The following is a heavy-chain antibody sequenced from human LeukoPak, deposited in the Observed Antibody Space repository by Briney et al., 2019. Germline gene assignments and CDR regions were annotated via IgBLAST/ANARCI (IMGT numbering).Heavy chain of an antibody. CDR2: ISAYNGNT. J-gene: IGHJ4*02. D-gene: IGHD4-23*01. Sequence: ASVKVSCKASGYTFTSYGISWVRQAPGQGLEWMGWISAYNGNTNYAQKLQGRVTMTTDTSTSTAYMELSSLRSEDTAVYYCARLYGGNSIYYFDYWGQGTLVTVSS. V-gene: IGHV1-18*01. CDR3: ARLYGGNSIYYFDY. CDR1: GYTFTSYG.